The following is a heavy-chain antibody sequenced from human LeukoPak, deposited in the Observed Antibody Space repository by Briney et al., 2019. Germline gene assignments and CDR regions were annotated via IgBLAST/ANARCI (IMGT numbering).Heavy chain of an antibody. D-gene: IGHD2-21*02. CDR3: ARSRIVVVTAIAFDI. V-gene: IGHV1-69*05. CDR2: IIPIFGTA. CDR1: GGTFSSYA. Sequence: GASVKVSCKASGGTFSSYAISWVRQAPGQGLEWMGRIIPIFGTANYAQKFQGRVTITTDESTSTAYMELSSLRSEDTAVYYRARSRIVVVTAIAFDIWGQGTMVTVSS. J-gene: IGHJ3*02.